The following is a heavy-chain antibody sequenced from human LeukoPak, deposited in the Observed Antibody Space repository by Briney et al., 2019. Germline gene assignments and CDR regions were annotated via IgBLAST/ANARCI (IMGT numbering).Heavy chain of an antibody. J-gene: IGHJ5*02. CDR2: ISYDGSNK. CDR1: GFTFSSYG. V-gene: IGHV3-30*03. CDR3: ARDLLIDP. Sequence: PGRSLRLSCAASGFTFSSYGMHWVRQAPGKGLEWVAVISYDGSNKYYADSVKGRFTISRDNSKNTLYLQMNSLRAEDTAVYYCARDLLIDPWGQGTLVTVSS.